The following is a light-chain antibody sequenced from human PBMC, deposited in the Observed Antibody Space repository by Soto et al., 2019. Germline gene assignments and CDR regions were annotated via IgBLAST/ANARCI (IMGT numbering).Light chain of an antibody. Sequence: QSVLTQPPSVSGAPGQRVTISCTGSSSNIGAGYDVHWYQQFPGTAPKLLIYDSINRPSGVPDRFSASKSGTSASLAITGLQAEDEAVYYCHFYDSSLSGSVFGGGTKLTVL. CDR1: SSNIGAGYD. CDR3: HFYDSSLSGSV. V-gene: IGLV1-40*01. CDR2: DSI. J-gene: IGLJ3*02.